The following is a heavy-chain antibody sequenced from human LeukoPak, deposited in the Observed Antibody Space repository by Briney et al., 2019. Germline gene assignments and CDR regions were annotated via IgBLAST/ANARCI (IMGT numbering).Heavy chain of an antibody. Sequence: GGSLRLSCAASGFTFSSYSMNWVRQAPGKGLEWVSSISSSSSYIYYAVSVKGRFTISRDNAKNSLYLQMNSLRAEDTAVYYCARAGYDAAFDYWGQGTLVTVSS. CDR2: ISSSSSYI. CDR3: ARAGYDAAFDY. CDR1: GFTFSSYS. D-gene: IGHD3-3*01. V-gene: IGHV3-21*01. J-gene: IGHJ4*02.